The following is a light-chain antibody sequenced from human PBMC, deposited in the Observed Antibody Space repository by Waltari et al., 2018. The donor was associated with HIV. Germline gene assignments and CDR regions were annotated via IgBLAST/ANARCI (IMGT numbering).Light chain of an antibody. CDR1: RSDVDGYNY. CDR3: SSYAGSNNVV. J-gene: IGLJ2*01. V-gene: IGLV2-8*01. CDR2: EVS. Sequence: QSALTQPPSASGSPGQSVTISCTGTRSDVDGYNYVSWYQQHPGKAPKLMIYEVSTRPSGVPDRFSGSKSGNTASLTVSGLQAEDEADYYCSSYAGSNNVVFGGGTKLTVL.